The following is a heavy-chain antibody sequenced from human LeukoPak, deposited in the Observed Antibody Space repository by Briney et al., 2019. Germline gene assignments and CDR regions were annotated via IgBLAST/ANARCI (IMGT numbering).Heavy chain of an antibody. V-gene: IGHV1-18*01. Sequence: ASVKVSCKASGYTFTSYGISWVRQAPGQGLEWMGWISAYNGNTNYAQKLQGRVTMTTDTSTSTAYMELRSLRSDDTAVYYCARAYSGSYGLGYYYMDVWGKGTTVTVSS. CDR1: GYTFTSYG. CDR3: ARAYSGSYGLGYYYMDV. CDR2: ISAYNGNT. D-gene: IGHD1-26*01. J-gene: IGHJ6*03.